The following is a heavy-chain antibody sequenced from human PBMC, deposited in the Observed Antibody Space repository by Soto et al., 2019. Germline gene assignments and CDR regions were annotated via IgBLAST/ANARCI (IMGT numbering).Heavy chain of an antibody. CDR3: ARRWGRSFDY. D-gene: IGHD3-16*01. CDR2: IYYSGST. V-gene: IGHV4-59*08. J-gene: IGHJ4*02. Sequence: PSETLSLTCIVSGGSTSSYYWSWIRQPPGKGLEWIGYIYYSGSTNYNPSLKSRVTISVDTSKNQFSLKLSSVTAADTAVYYCARRWGRSFDYWGQGTLVTVSS. CDR1: GGSTSSYY.